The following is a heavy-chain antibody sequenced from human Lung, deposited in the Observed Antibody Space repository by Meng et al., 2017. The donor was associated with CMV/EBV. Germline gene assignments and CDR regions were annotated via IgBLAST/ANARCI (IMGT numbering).Heavy chain of an antibody. J-gene: IGHJ6*02. CDR3: ASLRYSSGWLYYYYGMDV. CDR2: ISSSSYI. V-gene: IGHV3-21*01. D-gene: IGHD6-19*01. CDR1: GFTFSSYS. Sequence: SCAASGFTFSSYSMNWVRQAPGKGLEWVSSISSSSYIYYADSVKGRFTISRDNAKNSLYLQMNSLRAEDTAVYYCASLRYSSGWLYYYYGMDVWXQGTTVTVSS.